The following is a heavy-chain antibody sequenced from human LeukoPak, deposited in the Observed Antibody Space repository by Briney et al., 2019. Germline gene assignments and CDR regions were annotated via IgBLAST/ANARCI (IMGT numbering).Heavy chain of an antibody. CDR1: GFTVGDYA. CDR3: TRHHLFSFYGAGSYYHDPNF. CDR2: LRSKAYGGKT. J-gene: IGHJ4*02. Sequence: GSLRLSCTASGFTVGDYAMSWFRQAPGKGLEWVGFLRSKAYGGKTEYAAAVKGRFTISRDDSKSIAYLQMNSLKTEDTAVYYCTRHHLFSFYGAGSYYHDPNFWGQGTLVNV. V-gene: IGHV3-49*03. D-gene: IGHD3-10*01.